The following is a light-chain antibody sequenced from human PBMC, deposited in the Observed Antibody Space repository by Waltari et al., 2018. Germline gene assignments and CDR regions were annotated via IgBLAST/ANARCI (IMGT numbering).Light chain of an antibody. CDR3: SSFAGNNNVV. CDR2: EVS. J-gene: IGLJ2*01. V-gene: IGLV2-8*01. CDR1: SNDVGAYNY. Sequence: QSALTQPPSASGSPGQSVTISCTGTSNDVGAYNYVSWYQQHPGKAPKPMIYEVSRRPSGVPERFSGSKSDNTASLTVSGLQAEDEADYYCSSFAGNNNVVFGGGTKLTVL.